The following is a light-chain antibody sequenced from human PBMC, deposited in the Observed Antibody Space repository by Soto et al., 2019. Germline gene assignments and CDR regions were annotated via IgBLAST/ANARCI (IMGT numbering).Light chain of an antibody. CDR2: DTN. V-gene: IGLV1-51*01. CDR1: TSNIGNNY. Sequence: QSVLTQPPSVSAAPGQQVTISCSGETSNIGNNYVSWYQQLPGTTPKLLIYDTNNRPSGIPDRFSGSKSGTSATLGITGLQTGDEPVYYCGAWDSSLSGVLFGGGTKVTVL. J-gene: IGLJ2*01. CDR3: GAWDSSLSGVL.